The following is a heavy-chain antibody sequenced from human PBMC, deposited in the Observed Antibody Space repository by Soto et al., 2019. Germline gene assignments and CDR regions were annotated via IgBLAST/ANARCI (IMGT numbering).Heavy chain of an antibody. CDR2: FDPEDGET. J-gene: IGHJ6*02. D-gene: IGHD6-19*01. CDR1: GYTLTELS. CDR3: ATTKREKQWLVKYYYGMDV. Sequence: ASVKVSCKVSGYTLTELSMHWVRQAPGKVLEWMGGFDPEDGETIYAQKFQGRVTMTEDTSTDTAYMELSSLRSEDTAVYYCATTKREKQWLVKYYYGMDVWGQGTTVTVSS. V-gene: IGHV1-24*01.